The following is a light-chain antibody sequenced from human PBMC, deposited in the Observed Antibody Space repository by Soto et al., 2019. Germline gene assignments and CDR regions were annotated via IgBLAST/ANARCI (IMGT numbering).Light chain of an antibody. CDR1: QGIINY. CDR2: AAS. Sequence: DIQMTQSPSSLSASVGDRVTITCRASQGIINYLAWYQQKPGKAPKLLIYAASTLQSGVTSRFSGSGSGTDFTLPISGLQPEDVATNYCQKYNSAPLSFGGGTKVEIK. V-gene: IGKV1-27*01. CDR3: QKYNSAPLS. J-gene: IGKJ4*01.